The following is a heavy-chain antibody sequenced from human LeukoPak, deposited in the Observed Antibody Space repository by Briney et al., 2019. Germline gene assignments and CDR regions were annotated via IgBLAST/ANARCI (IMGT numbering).Heavy chain of an antibody. Sequence: RGSGPTLVNPTQTLTLTCTFSGFSLSTSGMCVSWIRQPPGKALEWLALIDWDDDKYYSTSLKTRLTISKDTSKNQVVLTVTNMDPVDTATYYCARIRYDYSGYYHPFDYWGQGTLVTVSS. CDR3: ARIRYDYSGYYHPFDY. V-gene: IGHV2-70*13. J-gene: IGHJ4*02. CDR1: GFSLSTSGMC. D-gene: IGHD3-22*01. CDR2: IDWDDDK.